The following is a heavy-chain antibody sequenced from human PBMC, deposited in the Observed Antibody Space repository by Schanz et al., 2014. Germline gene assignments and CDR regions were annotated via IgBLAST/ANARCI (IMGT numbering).Heavy chain of an antibody. CDR3: AKIGYGGLLNYYIDH. CDR1: GFTFSRYG. J-gene: IGHJ4*02. CDR2: ISSDETVT. V-gene: IGHV3-30*18. D-gene: IGHD3-16*01. Sequence: QVQLVESGGGVVQPGGSLRLSCEASGFTFSRYGMHWVRQAPGKGLEWVAVISSDETVTYYVDSVKGRFTISRDNSKNTLYLQMSSLKTEDTAVYYCAKIGYGGLLNYYIDHWGQGTLVTVSS.